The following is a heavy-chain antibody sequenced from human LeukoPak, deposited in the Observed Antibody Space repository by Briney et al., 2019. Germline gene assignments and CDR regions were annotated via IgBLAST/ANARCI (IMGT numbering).Heavy chain of an antibody. CDR1: GFTFSSYG. Sequence: PGGSLRLSCAASGFTFSSYGMHWVRQAPGKGLEWVAVISYDGSNKYYADSVKGRFTISRDNSKNTLYLQMNSLRAEDTAVYYFAKLTTVTTDGMDVWGQETTVTVSS. D-gene: IGHD4-17*01. CDR3: AKLTTVTTDGMDV. J-gene: IGHJ6*02. V-gene: IGHV3-30*18. CDR2: ISYDGSNK.